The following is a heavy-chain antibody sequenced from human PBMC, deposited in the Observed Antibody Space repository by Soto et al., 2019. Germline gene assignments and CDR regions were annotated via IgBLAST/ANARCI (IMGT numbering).Heavy chain of an antibody. V-gene: IGHV1-69*01. J-gene: IGHJ4*01. CDR2: IIPIYERT. D-gene: IGHD6-19*01. CDR1: GGTFSSLG. CDR3: VTRGTQGRWLEFADY. Sequence: QVQLVQSGAEVKRPGSSVKVSCEASGGTFSSLGFTWVRQAPGQGLEWMGGIIPIYERTTFAPKFVGRAPITADESTRPTYMELTAVTYDDTVIYYCVTRGTQGRWLEFADYWGHGTLVTVSS.